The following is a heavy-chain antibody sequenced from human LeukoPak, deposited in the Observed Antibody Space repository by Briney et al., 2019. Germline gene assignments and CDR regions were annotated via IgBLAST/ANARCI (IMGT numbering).Heavy chain of an antibody. D-gene: IGHD4-17*01. V-gene: IGHV3-23*01. CDR2: INNNGADT. J-gene: IGHJ6*02. CDR1: GFTFSNYA. CDR3: ARAASYGDYDASYYGMDV. Sequence: GGSLRLSCAASGFTFSNYAMSWVRQAPGKGLKWVSTINNNGADTYYADSVKGRFTISRDNSKNTLYLQMNSLRPEDTAVYYCARAASYGDYDASYYGMDVWGQGTTVTVSS.